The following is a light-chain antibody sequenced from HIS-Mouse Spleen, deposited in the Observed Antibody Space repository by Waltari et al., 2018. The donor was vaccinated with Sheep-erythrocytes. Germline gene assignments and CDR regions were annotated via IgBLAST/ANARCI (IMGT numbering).Light chain of an antibody. CDR1: SSDVGSYNL. CDR2: EGS. V-gene: IGLV2-23*01. CDR3: CSYAGSSTPWV. Sequence: GQSITISCTGTSSDVGSYNLVSWYQQHPGKAPKLTIYEGSKRPSGVSNRLSGSKSGNTASLTISGLQAEDEADYYCCSYAGSSTPWVFGGGTKLTVL. J-gene: IGLJ3*02.